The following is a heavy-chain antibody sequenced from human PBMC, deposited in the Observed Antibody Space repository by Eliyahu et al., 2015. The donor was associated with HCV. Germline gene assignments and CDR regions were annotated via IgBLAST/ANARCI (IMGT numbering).Heavy chain of an antibody. V-gene: IGHV3-74*03. CDR3: AISSGSERK. D-gene: IGHD6-19*01. CDR1: GFTFRSYW. CDR2: ISRDGSNT. J-gene: IGHJ4*02. Sequence: EVQLVESGGGLFQPGESLRLSCVGXGFTFRSYWMHWVRQVPGKGLVWVSRISRDGSNTTYADSVKGRFTISRDNAKSTLYLQMNSLTLEDTAVYYCAISSGSERKWGQGTLVTVSS.